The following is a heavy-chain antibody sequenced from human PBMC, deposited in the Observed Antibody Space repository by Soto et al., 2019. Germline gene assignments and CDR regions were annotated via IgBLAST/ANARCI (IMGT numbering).Heavy chain of an antibody. CDR1: GGSFSGYY. CDR2: INHSGST. D-gene: IGHD5-18*01. Sequence: PSETLSLTCAVYGGSFSGYYWSWIRQPPGKGLEWIWEINHSGSTNYNPSLKSRVTISVDTSKNQFSLKLSSVTAADTAVYYCARRRIQLWLRLSNAFDIWGQGTMVTVSS. J-gene: IGHJ3*02. V-gene: IGHV4-34*01. CDR3: ARRRIQLWLRLSNAFDI.